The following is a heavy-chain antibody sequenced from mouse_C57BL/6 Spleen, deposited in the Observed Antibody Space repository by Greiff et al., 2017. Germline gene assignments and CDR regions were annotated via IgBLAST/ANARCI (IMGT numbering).Heavy chain of an antibody. J-gene: IGHJ3*01. CDR1: GYTFTSYW. CDR3: ARGGVYGCCSAWFAY. V-gene: IGHV1-69*01. D-gene: IGHD1-1*01. CDR2: IDPSDSYT. Sequence: QVQLQQPGAELVMPGASVKLSCKASGYTFTSYWMHWVKQRPGQGLEWIGEIDPSDSYTNYNQKFKGKSTLTVDKSSSTAYMQLSSLPSADSAVYYCARGGVYGCCSAWFAYWGQGTLVTVSA.